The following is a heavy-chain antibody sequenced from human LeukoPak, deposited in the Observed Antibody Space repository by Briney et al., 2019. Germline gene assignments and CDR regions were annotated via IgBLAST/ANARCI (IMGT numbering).Heavy chain of an antibody. CDR3: ASAYYGNYYWDY. V-gene: IGHV5-10-1*01. Sequence: GESLRISCKGSGYSFTSYWISWVRQMPGKGLEWMGNIDPSDSYTNYSPSFQGHVTISADKSISTAYLQWSSLKASDTAMYYCASAYYGNYYWDYWGQGTLVTVSS. J-gene: IGHJ4*02. CDR2: IDPSDSYT. CDR1: GYSFTSYW. D-gene: IGHD1-26*01.